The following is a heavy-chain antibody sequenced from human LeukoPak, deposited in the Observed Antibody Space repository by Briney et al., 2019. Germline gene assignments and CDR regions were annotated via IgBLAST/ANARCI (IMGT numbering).Heavy chain of an antibody. D-gene: IGHD3-22*01. Sequence: GGSLRLSCAASGFTFSSYAMSWVRQAPGKGLEWVSAISGSGGSTYYADSVKGRFTISRDNSKNTLYLQMNSLRAEDTAVYYCAKSAMDTGNYYDIPGYFDYWGQGTLVTVSS. CDR1: GFTFSSYA. CDR3: AKSAMDTGNYYDIPGYFDY. J-gene: IGHJ4*02. CDR2: ISGSGGST. V-gene: IGHV3-23*01.